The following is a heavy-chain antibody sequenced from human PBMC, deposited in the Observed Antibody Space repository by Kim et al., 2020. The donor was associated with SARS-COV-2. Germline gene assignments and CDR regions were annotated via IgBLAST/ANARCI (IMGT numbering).Heavy chain of an antibody. CDR3: ARDKDIAAAGSDF. J-gene: IGHJ4*02. CDR1: GFIFSNYW. D-gene: IGHD6-13*01. Sequence: GGSLRLSCEASGFIFSNYWMSWVRQAPGKGLELVANIKQGGSDKYYVDSVKGRFTISRDDAKNSLYLQMNSLRAEDTAVYYCARDKDIAAAGSDFWGQGT. CDR2: IKQGGSDK. V-gene: IGHV3-7*01.